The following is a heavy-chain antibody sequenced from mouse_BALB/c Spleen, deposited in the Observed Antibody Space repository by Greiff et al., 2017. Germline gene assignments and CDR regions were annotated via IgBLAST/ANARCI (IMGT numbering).Heavy chain of an antibody. Sequence: QVQLKESGPELVKPGASVKMSCKASGYTFTDYVISWVKQRTGQGLEWIGEIYPGSGSTYYNAKFKGQATLTADKSSNTAYMQLSSLTSEDSAVYFCARWGLRRGDAMDYWGQGTSVTVSS. CDR2: IYPGSGST. J-gene: IGHJ4*01. CDR3: ARWGLRRGDAMDY. D-gene: IGHD2-4*01. CDR1: GYTFTDYV. V-gene: IGHV1-77*01.